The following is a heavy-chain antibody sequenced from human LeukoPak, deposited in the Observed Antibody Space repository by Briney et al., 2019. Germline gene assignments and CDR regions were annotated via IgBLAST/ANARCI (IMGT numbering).Heavy chain of an antibody. D-gene: IGHD2-2*01. CDR2: IYYSGST. V-gene: IGHV4-59*08. J-gene: IGHJ5*02. Sequence: SETLSLTCTVSGGSIGTYYWSWIRQPPGKGLEWIGYIYYSGSTNYNPSLKSRVTISVDTSKNQFALKLSSVTAADTAVYYCARTDCSSTSCLANWFDPWGQGTLVSVSS. CDR1: GGSIGTYY. CDR3: ARTDCSSTSCLANWFDP.